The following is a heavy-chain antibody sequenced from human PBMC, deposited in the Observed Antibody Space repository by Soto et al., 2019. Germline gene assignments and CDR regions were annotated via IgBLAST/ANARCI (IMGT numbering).Heavy chain of an antibody. CDR3: AIHSDQWTYGLRKPSHGMAV. CDR2: IYPGDSDT. D-gene: IGHD3-10*01. Sequence: EVQLVQSGAEGKKPGESLKISCKGSGYSFTSYWIGWVRQMPGKGLEWMGIIYPGDSDTRYSPSFQGQGTISADKAISTAYLQWSRLKASDTAMYYCAIHSDQWTYGLRKPSHGMAVWGRGTTVTVSS. CDR1: GYSFTSYW. J-gene: IGHJ6*02. V-gene: IGHV5-51*01.